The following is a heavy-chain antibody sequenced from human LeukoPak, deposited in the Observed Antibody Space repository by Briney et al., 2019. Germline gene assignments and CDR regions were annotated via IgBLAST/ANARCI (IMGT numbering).Heavy chain of an antibody. Sequence: GGSLRLSCAASGFTFSSHGMHWVRQAPGKGLEWVAVISYEGSNKYYADSVKGRFTISRDNSKNTLYLQMNSLRTEDTAVYYCAKDLHFEVAVAGLDYWGQGTMVTVSS. J-gene: IGHJ4*02. V-gene: IGHV3-30*18. CDR3: AKDLHFEVAVAGLDY. CDR2: ISYEGSNK. D-gene: IGHD6-19*01. CDR1: GFTFSSHG.